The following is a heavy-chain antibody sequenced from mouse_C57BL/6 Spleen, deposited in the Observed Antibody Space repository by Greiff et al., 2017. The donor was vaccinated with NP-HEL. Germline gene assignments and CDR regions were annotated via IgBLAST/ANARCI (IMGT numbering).Heavy chain of an antibody. V-gene: IGHV5-16*01. D-gene: IGHD1-1*01. CDR1: GFTFSDYY. J-gene: IGHJ1*03. CDR3: ARDGSSHWYFDV. Sequence: EVRLVESEGGLVQPGSSMKLSCTASGFTFSDYYMAWVRQVPEKGLEWVANINYDGSSTYYLDSLKSRFIISRDNAKNILYLQMSSLKSEDTATYYCARDGSSHWYFDVWGTGTTVTVSS. CDR2: INYDGSST.